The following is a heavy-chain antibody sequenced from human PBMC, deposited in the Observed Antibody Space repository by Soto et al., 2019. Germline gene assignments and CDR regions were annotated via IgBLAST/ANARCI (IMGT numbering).Heavy chain of an antibody. J-gene: IGHJ6*02. CDR3: ARDTTYDFWSGYPAGDYYYGMDV. D-gene: IGHD3-3*01. CDR2: IIPIFGTA. CDR1: GGTFSSYA. Sequence: SVKVSCKASGGTFSSYAISWVRQAPGQGLEWMGGIIPIFGTANYAQKFQGRVTITADKSTSTAYMELSSLRSEDTAVYYCARDTTYDFWSGYPAGDYYYGMDVWGQGTTVTVSS. V-gene: IGHV1-69*06.